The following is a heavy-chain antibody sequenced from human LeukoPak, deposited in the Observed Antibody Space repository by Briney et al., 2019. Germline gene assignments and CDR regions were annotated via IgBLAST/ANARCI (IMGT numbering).Heavy chain of an antibody. D-gene: IGHD3-10*01. CDR2: INPSGGST. Sequence: ASVKVSCKASGYTFTSYYMHWVRQAPGQGLEWMGIINPSGGSTSYAQKFQGRVTMTRDMSTSTAYMELSSLRSEDTAVYYCAAKFGDFDYWGQGTLVTVSS. CDR3: AAKFGDFDY. CDR1: GYTFTSYY. J-gene: IGHJ4*02. V-gene: IGHV1-46*01.